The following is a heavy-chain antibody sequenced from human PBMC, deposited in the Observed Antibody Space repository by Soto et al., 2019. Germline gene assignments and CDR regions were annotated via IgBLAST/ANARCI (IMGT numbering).Heavy chain of an antibody. CDR1: GGTFTTYD. Sequence: QVQLVQSGAEVRKPGSSVKVSCKASGGTFTTYDISWVRQAPGQGLEWMGGIIPLFDATKYAQKLQGRVTITADKSKGTVYMELSSLRSEDTAMYYCARDRSSSWYNGTFYFDSWGQGTLVTVSS. CDR2: IIPLFDAT. J-gene: IGHJ4*02. CDR3: ARDRSSSWYNGTFYFDS. D-gene: IGHD6-19*01. V-gene: IGHV1-69*06.